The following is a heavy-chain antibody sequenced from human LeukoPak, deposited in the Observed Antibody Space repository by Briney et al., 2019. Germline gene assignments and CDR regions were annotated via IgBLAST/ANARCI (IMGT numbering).Heavy chain of an antibody. J-gene: IGHJ4*02. D-gene: IGHD6-19*01. CDR1: GFTLSSYW. V-gene: IGHV3-74*01. CDR3: VRSSGWPGY. Sequence: PGGSLRLSCAASGFTLSSYWMHWVRQAPGEGLVWVSRINSDGSNINYADSVKGRFTISRDNAKNTLYLQMNSLRVKDTAVYYCVRSSGWPGYWGQGTMVTVSS. CDR2: INSDGSNI.